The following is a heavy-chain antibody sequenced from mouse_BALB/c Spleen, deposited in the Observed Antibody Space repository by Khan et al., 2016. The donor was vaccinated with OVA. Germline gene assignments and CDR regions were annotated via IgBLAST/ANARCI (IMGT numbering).Heavy chain of an antibody. CDR1: GYNIKDIY. Sequence: EVQLQQSGAELVKPAASLKLSCTASGYNIKDIYIHWVKQRPEKGLERIRRTDPANGNTKYDPKFQGKATITADTSSNTAYLQLSSQTSEDTADSYCRKSTINAWGQGTTLTVSS. CDR2: TDPANGNT. J-gene: IGHJ2*01. V-gene: IGHV14-3*02. CDR3: RKSTINA.